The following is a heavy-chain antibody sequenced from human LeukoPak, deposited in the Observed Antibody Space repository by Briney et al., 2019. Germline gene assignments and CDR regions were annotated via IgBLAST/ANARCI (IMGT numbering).Heavy chain of an antibody. Sequence: SSVKVSCKASGYTFSNYGISWVRQAPGLGLEWMGWTSYNGNTNYAQKFQDRVTMTTDTSTTTAYMELRNLESDDTAVYYCARHSGSGWQALGYWGQGTLVTVSS. J-gene: IGHJ4*02. CDR2: TSYNGNT. CDR3: ARHSGSGWQALGY. D-gene: IGHD6-19*01. CDR1: GYTFSNYG. V-gene: IGHV1-18*04.